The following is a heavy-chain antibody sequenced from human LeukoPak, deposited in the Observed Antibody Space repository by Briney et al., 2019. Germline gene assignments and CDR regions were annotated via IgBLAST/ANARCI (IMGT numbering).Heavy chain of an antibody. CDR1: GGSISSSSYY. J-gene: IGHJ1*01. CDR2: IYYSGST. V-gene: IGHV4-39*07. D-gene: IGHD1-26*01. CDR3: ARESGEWELDLEFFQH. Sequence: SETLSLTCTVSGGSISSSSYYWGWIRQPPGKGLEWIGSIYYSGSTYYNPSLKSRVTISVDTSKNQFSLKLSSVTAADTAVYYCARESGEWELDLEFFQHWGQGTLATVSS.